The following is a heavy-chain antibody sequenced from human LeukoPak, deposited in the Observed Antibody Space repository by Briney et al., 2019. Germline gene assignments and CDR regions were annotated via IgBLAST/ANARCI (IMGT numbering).Heavy chain of an antibody. V-gene: IGHV3-23*01. CDR2: ISGSGGST. CDR3: AKVVVVVVAAGDYFDY. J-gene: IGHJ4*02. CDR1: GFTFGDYA. Sequence: GGSLRLSCTASGFTFGDYAMSWVRQAPGKGLEWVSAISGSGGSTYYADSVKGRFTISRDNSKNTLYLQMNSLRAEDTAVYYCAKVVVVVVAAGDYFDYWGQGTLVTVSS. D-gene: IGHD2-15*01.